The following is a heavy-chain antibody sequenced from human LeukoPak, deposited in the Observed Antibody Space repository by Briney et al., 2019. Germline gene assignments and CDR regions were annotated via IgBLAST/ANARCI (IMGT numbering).Heavy chain of an antibody. CDR2: ISSSGDYI. V-gene: IGHV3-21*01. CDR1: GFTFDAYS. J-gene: IGHJ6*02. Sequence: GGSLRLSWAAAGFTFDAYSMNWVRQAPGKGLEWVSSISSSGDYIYYADSLKGRFTISRDNAKNSLFLQMNSLRAEDTDVYYCGRDGVPAYYYAMDVWGQGTTVTVSS. D-gene: IGHD3-3*01. CDR3: GRDGVPAYYYAMDV.